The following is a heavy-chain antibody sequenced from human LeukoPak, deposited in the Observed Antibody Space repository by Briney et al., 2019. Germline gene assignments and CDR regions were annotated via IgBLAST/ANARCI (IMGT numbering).Heavy chain of an antibody. CDR2: IKEDGSER. J-gene: IGHJ5*02. Sequence: GGSLRLSCEGSAFIFSGHWMNWVRQTPGKGLEWVASIKEDGSERQYVDSVKGRFTSSRDNAKNSLYLQMNSLRDEDTAVYFCARAGAFGAFNTWGQGTLVTVSS. CDR3: ARAGAFGAFNT. D-gene: IGHD3-16*01. V-gene: IGHV3-7*01. CDR1: AFIFSGHW.